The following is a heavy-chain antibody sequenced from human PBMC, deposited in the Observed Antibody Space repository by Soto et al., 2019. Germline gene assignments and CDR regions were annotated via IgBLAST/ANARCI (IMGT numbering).Heavy chain of an antibody. CDR2: ISSSSNTI. V-gene: IGHV3-48*03. J-gene: IGHJ5*02. CDR1: GFSFSTYE. CDR3: ATVLWFGELFLP. Sequence: GGSLRLSCAASGFSFSTYEMNWVRQAPGKGLECISYISSSSNTIYYADSVKGRFTVSRDNAKNSLYLQMNSLRAEDTAVYYCATVLWFGELFLPWGQGTLVTVSS. D-gene: IGHD3-10*01.